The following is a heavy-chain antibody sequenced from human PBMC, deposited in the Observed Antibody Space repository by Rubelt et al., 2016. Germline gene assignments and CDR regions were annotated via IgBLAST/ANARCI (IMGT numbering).Heavy chain of an antibody. CDR2: LYHTGST. Sequence: QVQLQESGPGLVKPSETLSLTCTVSGASISTHYWAWIRQPPGKGLDYIGYLYHTGSTNYNPSLTSRVTISVDTSNAQVPLELSSGTAADTAVYYCARVVPAPISCDFWSQGTLVTGSS. CDR1: GASISTHY. J-gene: IGHJ4*02. CDR3: ARVVPAPISCDF. V-gene: IGHV4-4*09. D-gene: IGHD2-2*01.